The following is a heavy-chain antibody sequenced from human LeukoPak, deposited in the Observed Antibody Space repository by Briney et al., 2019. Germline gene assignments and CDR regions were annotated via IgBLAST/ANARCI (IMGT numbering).Heavy chain of an antibody. D-gene: IGHD6-19*01. CDR2: IKQDGSEK. CDR3: ARVAGGIPGY. V-gene: IGHV3-7*01. CDR1: GFTFSTYW. J-gene: IGHJ4*02. Sequence: GGSLRLSCAASGFTFSTYWMSWVRQAPGKGLEWVANIKQDGSEKYYVDSVAGRFTISRDNAKNSLFLQMNSLRAEDTAVFYCARVAGGIPGYWGQGTLVTVSS.